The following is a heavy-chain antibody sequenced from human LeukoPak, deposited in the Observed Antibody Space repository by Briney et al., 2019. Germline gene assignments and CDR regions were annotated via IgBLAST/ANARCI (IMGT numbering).Heavy chain of an antibody. CDR3: ARGVQKSMIVVSYYYMDV. V-gene: IGHV4-4*02. CDR1: GGSISSSNW. J-gene: IGHJ6*03. CDR2: IYHSGTT. Sequence: SGTLSLTCTVSGGSISSSNWWGWVRQPPGKGLECIGEIYHSGTTNYNPSLKSRVTISVDTSKNQFSLKLSSVTAADTAVYYCARGVQKSMIVVSYYYMDVWGEGTTVTVSS. D-gene: IGHD3-22*01.